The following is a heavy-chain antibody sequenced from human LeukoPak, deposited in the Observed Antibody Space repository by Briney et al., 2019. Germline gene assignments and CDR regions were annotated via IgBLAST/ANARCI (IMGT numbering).Heavy chain of an antibody. D-gene: IGHD3-22*01. V-gene: IGHV3-23*01. J-gene: IGHJ4*02. CDR3: AKDRNYYDSSGYYYGDY. CDR1: GFPFSSYG. Sequence: PGGTLRLSCAPSGFPFSSYGMSWVRRAPGRGLECVLAISGGGGSTYYAASVTGRFTISTNNSKNTLYLQMNRLRAEDTAVYYCAKDRNYYDSSGYYYGDYWGQGTLVTVSS. CDR2: ISGGGGST.